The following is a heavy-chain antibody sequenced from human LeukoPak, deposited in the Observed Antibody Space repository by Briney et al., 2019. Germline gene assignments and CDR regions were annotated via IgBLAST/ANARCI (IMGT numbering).Heavy chain of an antibody. D-gene: IGHD3-10*01. V-gene: IGHV4-59*11. CDR3: ASGGVMVRESGTNPYYFDY. CDR1: GGSITTHY. J-gene: IGHJ4*02. Sequence: PSETLSLTCSVSGGSITTHYWSWIRQTPEKELEWIGYLYNSGNTNYNPSLKSRVTISVDTAKKQFSLKLRSVTAADTAVYYCASGGVMVRESGTNPYYFDYWGQGTLVTVSS. CDR2: LYNSGNT.